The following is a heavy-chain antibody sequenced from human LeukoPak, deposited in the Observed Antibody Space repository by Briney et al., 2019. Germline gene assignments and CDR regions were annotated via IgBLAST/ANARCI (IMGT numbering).Heavy chain of an antibody. J-gene: IGHJ4*02. Sequence: KPGGSLRLSCAASGFTLSSYSMNWVRQAPGKGLEWVSSISSSSSYIYYADSVKGRFTISRDNAKNSLYLQMNSLRAEDTAVYYCARGQGGSGSSFDYWGQGTLVTVSS. V-gene: IGHV3-21*01. CDR1: GFTLSSYS. CDR3: ARGQGGSGSSFDY. CDR2: ISSSSSYI. D-gene: IGHD6-19*01.